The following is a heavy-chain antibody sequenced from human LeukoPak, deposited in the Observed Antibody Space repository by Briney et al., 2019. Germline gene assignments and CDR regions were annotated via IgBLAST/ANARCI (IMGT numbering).Heavy chain of an antibody. CDR2: MNPNSGNT. CDR1: GYTLTKLS. CDR3: ARKGVGAYYYGSGSYYNNYYYMDV. Sequence: ASVKVSCKVSGYTLTKLSMHWVRQATGQGLEWMGWMNPNSGNTGYAQKFQGRVTITRNTSISTAYMELSSLRSEDTAVYYCARKGVGAYYYGSGSYYNNYYYMDVWGKGTTVTVSS. V-gene: IGHV1-8*03. D-gene: IGHD3-10*01. J-gene: IGHJ6*03.